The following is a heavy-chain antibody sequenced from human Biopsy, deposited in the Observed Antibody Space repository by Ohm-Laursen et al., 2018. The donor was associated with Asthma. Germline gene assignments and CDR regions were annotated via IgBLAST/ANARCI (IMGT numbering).Heavy chain of an antibody. CDR2: ISYDGSNK. CDR1: GFTFSSYG. J-gene: IGHJ6*02. V-gene: IGHV3-30*18. CDR3: AKDTEGRYDFWSGLSYNYYGMDV. D-gene: IGHD3-3*01. Sequence: SLRLSCAAPGFTFSSYGMYWVRQAPGKGLEWVAVISYDGSNKYYADSVKGRFTISRDNSKNTLYLQMNSLRAEDTAVYYCAKDTEGRYDFWSGLSYNYYGMDVWGQGTTVTVPS.